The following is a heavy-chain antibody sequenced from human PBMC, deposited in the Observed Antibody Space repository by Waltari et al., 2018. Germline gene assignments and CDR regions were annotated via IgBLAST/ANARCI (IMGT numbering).Heavy chain of an antibody. D-gene: IGHD6-13*01. CDR1: GFSFRSLG. J-gene: IGHJ6*02. V-gene: IGHV3-33*01. Sequence: VQLVEPGGGVVKPGRSLRLSCEESGFSFRSLGMHWVRRAPGKGLEWVAIIWYDGSEKYYADSVKGRFTISRDNSKNTVDLQMNSLRAEDTAVYYCAVTTGGYDGMGVWGQGTTVTVSS. CDR3: AVTTGGYDGMGV. CDR2: IWYDGSEK.